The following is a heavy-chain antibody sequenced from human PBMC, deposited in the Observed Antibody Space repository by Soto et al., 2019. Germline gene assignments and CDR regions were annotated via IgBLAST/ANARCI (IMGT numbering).Heavy chain of an antibody. J-gene: IGHJ4*02. CDR1: GFTFGSRA. Sequence: GGSLRLSCVASGFTFGSRAMSWVRQAPGEGLQWVSTITDTGGDAKYADSVRGRFVISRDNSKKTLYLQMTSLTAEDSAMYFCARGSTDSYPGSRIFDFWGRGTQVTVSS. CDR3: ARGSTDSYPGSRIFDF. CDR2: ITDTGGDA. V-gene: IGHV3-23*01. D-gene: IGHD3-10*01.